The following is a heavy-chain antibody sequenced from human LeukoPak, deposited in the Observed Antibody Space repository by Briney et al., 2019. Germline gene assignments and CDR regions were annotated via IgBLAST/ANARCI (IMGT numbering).Heavy chain of an antibody. CDR3: AVRWFGELYPYY. CDR1: GYAFTGYY. V-gene: IGHV1-2*02. J-gene: IGHJ4*02. Sequence: RASVKVSCKASGYAFTGYYMHWVRQAPGQGLEWMGWINPNSGGTNYAQKFQGRVTMTRDTSISTAYMELSRLRSDDTAVYYCAVRWFGELYPYYWGQGTLVTVSS. CDR2: INPNSGGT. D-gene: IGHD3-10*01.